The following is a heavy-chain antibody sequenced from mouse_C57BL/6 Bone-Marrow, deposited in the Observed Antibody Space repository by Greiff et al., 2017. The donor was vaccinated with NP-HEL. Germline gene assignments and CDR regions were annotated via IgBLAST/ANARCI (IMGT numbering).Heavy chain of an antibody. CDR1: GFSFNTYA. V-gene: IGHV10-1*01. J-gene: IGHJ4*01. CDR3: VRQDGPYYAMDY. CDR2: IRSKSNNYAT. D-gene: IGHD2-3*01. Sequence: GGGLVQPKGSLKLSCAASGFSFNTYAMNWVRQAPGKGLEWVARIRSKSNNYATYYADSVKDRFTISRDDSESMLYLQMNNLKTEDTAMYYCVRQDGPYYAMDYWGQGTSVTVSS.